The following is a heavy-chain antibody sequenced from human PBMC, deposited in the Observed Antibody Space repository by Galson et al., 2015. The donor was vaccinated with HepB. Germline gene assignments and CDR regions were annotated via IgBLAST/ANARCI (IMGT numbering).Heavy chain of an antibody. V-gene: IGHV2-70*11. D-gene: IGHD1-14*01. CDR2: IDWDDDK. Sequence: PALVKPTQTLTLTCTFSGFSLDTGGMCVSWIRQPLGKALEWLARIDWDDDKYYNTSLKTRLTISKDPSKHQVVLTMTNVDPVDTATYYCARALLVGNQYGNDALDVWGPGTMVTVSS. CDR1: GFSLDTGGMC. J-gene: IGHJ3*01. CDR3: ARALLVGNQYGNDALDV.